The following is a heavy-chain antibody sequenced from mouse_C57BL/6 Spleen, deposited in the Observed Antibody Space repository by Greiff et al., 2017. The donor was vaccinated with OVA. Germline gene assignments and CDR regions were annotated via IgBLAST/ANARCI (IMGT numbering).Heavy chain of an antibody. CDR2: INPSNGGT. J-gene: IGHJ1*03. D-gene: IGHD1-1*01. CDR3: GGNYYGSSLSYWYFDV. CDR1: GYTFTSYW. V-gene: IGHV1-53*01. Sequence: VKLQQPGTELVKPGASVKLSCKASGYTFTSYWMHWVKQRPGQGLEWIGNINPSNGGTNYNEKFKSKATLTVDKSSSTAYMQLSSLTSEDSAVYYCGGNYYGSSLSYWYFDVWGTGTTVTVSS.